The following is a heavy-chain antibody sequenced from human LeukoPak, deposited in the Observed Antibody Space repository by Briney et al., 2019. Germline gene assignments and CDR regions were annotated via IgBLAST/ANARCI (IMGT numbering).Heavy chain of an antibody. J-gene: IGHJ4*02. CDR2: IYSNGST. D-gene: IGHD2-15*01. CDR1: GFTVSSNY. V-gene: IGHV3-53*01. Sequence: GGSLRLSCAASGFTVSSNYMSWVRQAPGKGLEWVSVIYSNGSTNYADSVKGRFTISGDNSKSTLYLQMNSLRAEDTAVYYCARGDPYCSGGSCYFDYWGQGTLVTVSS. CDR3: ARGDPYCSGGSCYFDY.